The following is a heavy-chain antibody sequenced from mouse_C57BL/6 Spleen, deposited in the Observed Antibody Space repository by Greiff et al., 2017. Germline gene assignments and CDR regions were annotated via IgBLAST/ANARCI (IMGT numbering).Heavy chain of an antibody. D-gene: IGHD1-1*01. CDR2: IYPGSGST. Sequence: QVQLQQPGAELVKPGASVKMSCKASGYTFTSYWITWVQQRPGQGLEWIGDIYPGSGSTNYTEKFKSKATLTVDTSSSTAYMQLSSLTSEDSAVYYCARARVTTVVATDWYFDVWGTGTTVTVSS. V-gene: IGHV1-55*01. J-gene: IGHJ1*03. CDR3: ARARVTTVVATDWYFDV. CDR1: GYTFTSYW.